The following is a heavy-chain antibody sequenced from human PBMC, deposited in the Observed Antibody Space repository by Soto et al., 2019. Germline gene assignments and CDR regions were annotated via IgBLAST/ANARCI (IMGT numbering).Heavy chain of an antibody. CDR1: GGSISSYY. V-gene: IGHV4-59*08. CDR2: IYYSGST. Sequence: SETLSLTCTVSGGSISSYYWSWIRQPPGKGLEWIGYIYYSGSTYYNPSLKSRVTISLDTSKNQFSLKLTSVTAADTAVYYCATHPPYGPLDHWGQGTLVTVSS. CDR3: ATHPPYGPLDH. J-gene: IGHJ4*02. D-gene: IGHD4-17*01.